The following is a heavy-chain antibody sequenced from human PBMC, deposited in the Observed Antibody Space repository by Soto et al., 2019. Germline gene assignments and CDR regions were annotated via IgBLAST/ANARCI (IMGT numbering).Heavy chain of an antibody. V-gene: IGHV4-31*03. J-gene: IGHJ3*02. D-gene: IGHD3-3*01. CDR2: IYYSGST. CDR3: ARYTGVVIISGDAFDI. Sequence: ALSLTCPFSCGSISSSSYDLGLLGQRPGKGLEWIGYIYYSGSTYYNPSLKSRVTISVDTSKNQFSLKLSSVTAADTAVYYCARYTGVVIISGDAFDIWGQGTMVTVSS. CDR1: CGSISSSSYD.